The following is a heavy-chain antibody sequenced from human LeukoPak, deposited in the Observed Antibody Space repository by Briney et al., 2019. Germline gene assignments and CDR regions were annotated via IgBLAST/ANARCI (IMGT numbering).Heavy chain of an antibody. CDR2: ISAYNGNT. D-gene: IGHD4-11*01. CDR3: ARMLSAATAKSYYYYYMDV. J-gene: IGHJ6*03. V-gene: IGHV1-18*01. CDR1: GYTFTSYG. Sequence: ASVKVSCKASGYTFTSYGISWVRQAPGQGLEWMGWISAYNGNTNYAQKLQGRVTKTTDTSTSTAYMELRSLRSDDTAVYYCARMLSAATAKSYYYYYMDVWGKGTTVTVSS.